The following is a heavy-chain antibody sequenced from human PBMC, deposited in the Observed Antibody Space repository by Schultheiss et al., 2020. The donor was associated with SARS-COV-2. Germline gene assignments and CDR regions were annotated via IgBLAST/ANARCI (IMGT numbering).Heavy chain of an antibody. D-gene: IGHD3-10*01. V-gene: IGHV4-34*01. J-gene: IGHJ4*02. Sequence: ESLKISCAVYGGSFSGYYWSWIRQPPGKGLEWIGEINHSGSTNYNPSLKSRVTISVDTSKNQFSLKLSSVNAADTAVYYCARGPRWYYYGSGSYYFDYWGQGTLVTVSS. CDR3: ARGPRWYYYGSGSYYFDY. CDR2: INHSGST. CDR1: GGSFSGYY.